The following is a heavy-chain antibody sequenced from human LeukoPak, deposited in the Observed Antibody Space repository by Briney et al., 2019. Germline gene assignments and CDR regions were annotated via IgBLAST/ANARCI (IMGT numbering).Heavy chain of an antibody. CDR1: GFTFSNYW. D-gene: IGHD3-10*01. CDR3: ARDLLYYGSGTYYAY. Sequence: PGGSLRLSCAVSGFTFSNYWMNWVRQAPGKGLEWVANIKQDGGEIYYVDSVKGRFTISRDNAKNSLYLQMNSLRAEDTAVYYCARDLLYYGSGTYYAYWGQGTLVTVPS. CDR2: IKQDGGEI. J-gene: IGHJ4*02. V-gene: IGHV3-7*01.